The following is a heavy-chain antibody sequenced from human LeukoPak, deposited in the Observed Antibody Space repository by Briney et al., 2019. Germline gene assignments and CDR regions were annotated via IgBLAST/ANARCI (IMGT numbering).Heavy chain of an antibody. V-gene: IGHV3-30*18. J-gene: IGHJ4*02. CDR3: AKGDFGELLSLFDY. CDR1: GFTFSGSV. CDR2: ISYDGSNK. D-gene: IGHD3-10*01. Sequence: PGGSLKLSCAASGFTFSGSVMHWVRQAPGKGLEWVAVISYDGSNKYYADSVKGRFTIPRDNSKNTLYLQMNSLRAEDTAVYYCAKGDFGELLSLFDYWGQGTLVTVSS.